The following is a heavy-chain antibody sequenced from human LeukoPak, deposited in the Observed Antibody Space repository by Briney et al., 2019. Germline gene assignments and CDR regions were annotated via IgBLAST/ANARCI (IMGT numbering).Heavy chain of an antibody. CDR1: GFTFSNYS. D-gene: IGHD2-15*01. Sequence: GGALRLSWAAPGFTFSNYSMNLGRQAPGKGVGWVSAISSSSSYIYYADSVKGRFTISRDNAKNSLYLQMNSLRAEDTAVYYCAKSGLNRFDYWGQGTLVTVSS. CDR3: AKSGLNRFDY. J-gene: IGHJ4*02. CDR2: ISSSSSYI. V-gene: IGHV3-21*04.